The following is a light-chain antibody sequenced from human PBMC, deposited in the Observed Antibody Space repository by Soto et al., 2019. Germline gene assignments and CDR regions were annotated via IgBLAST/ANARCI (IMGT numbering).Light chain of an antibody. V-gene: IGKV3-20*01. J-gene: IGKJ2*01. Sequence: EIVLTQSPGTLSLSPGERATLSCRASQSVSSSYLAWYQQKPGQAPRLLIYGASSRATGIPDRFSGSGSGTNFTPTICRLEPADFAVYYCQQYGSSPPYTFGQGTKLEIK. CDR2: GAS. CDR3: QQYGSSPPYT. CDR1: QSVSSSY.